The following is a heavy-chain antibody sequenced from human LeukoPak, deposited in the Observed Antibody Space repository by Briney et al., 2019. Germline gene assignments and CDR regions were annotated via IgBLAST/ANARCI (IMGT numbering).Heavy chain of an antibody. J-gene: IGHJ4*02. CDR1: GFTFSFYA. D-gene: IGHD2-15*01. CDR2: FSSDGSSK. Sequence: SGGSLRLSCAASGFTFSFYAMHWVRQAPGKGLEWVAIFSSDGSSKFYADSVKGRFTISRDNSKNTLYLQMNSLRADDTAVFYCAREGQCSGGTCYSGLDYWGQGTLVTVSS. V-gene: IGHV3-30*04. CDR3: AREGQCSGGTCYSGLDY.